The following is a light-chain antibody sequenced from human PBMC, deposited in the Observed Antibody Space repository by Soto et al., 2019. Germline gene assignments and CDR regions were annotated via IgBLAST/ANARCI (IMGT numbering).Light chain of an antibody. J-gene: IGLJ3*02. V-gene: IGLV2-14*01. CDR2: EVS. CDR3: SSFTTSHTWV. Sequence: QSALTQPASVSGSPGQSITLPCTGTKDDVGTYDYVSWYQHHPGKAPKLIMYEVSHRPSGVSDRFSGSQSGYTASLTISGLQSEDGADYYCSSFTTSHTWVFGGGTKVTVL. CDR1: KDDVGTYDY.